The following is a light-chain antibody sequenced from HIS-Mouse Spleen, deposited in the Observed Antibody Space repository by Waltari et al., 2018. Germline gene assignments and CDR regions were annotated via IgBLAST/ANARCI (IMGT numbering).Light chain of an antibody. Sequence: QSLLTQPPSASGTPGQRVTISCSGSSSNIGSHYVYWYQQLPGTAPKLLIYRNNQRPAGVPDRFSGSKSGTSASLAISGLRSEDEADYYCAAWDDSRSGPVFGGGTKLTVL. V-gene: IGLV1-47*01. CDR2: RNN. J-gene: IGLJ3*02. CDR1: SSNIGSHY. CDR3: AAWDDSRSGPV.